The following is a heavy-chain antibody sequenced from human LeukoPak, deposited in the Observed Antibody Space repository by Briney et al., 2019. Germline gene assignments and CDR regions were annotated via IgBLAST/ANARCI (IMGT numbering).Heavy chain of an antibody. CDR1: GFTFSEYW. D-gene: IGHD4-17*01. Sequence: GGSLRLSCAASGFTFSEYWMSWVRQAPGEGLEWVANIKQDESEKSYVDSVKGRFTISRDNAKNSLYLQMNSLRAEDTAIYYCAREDLRSFDYWGQGALVTVSS. V-gene: IGHV3-7*01. CDR2: IKQDESEK. J-gene: IGHJ4*02. CDR3: AREDLRSFDY.